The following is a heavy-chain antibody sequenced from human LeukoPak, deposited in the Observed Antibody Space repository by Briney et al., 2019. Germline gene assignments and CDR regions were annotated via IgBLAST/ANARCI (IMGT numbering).Heavy chain of an antibody. V-gene: IGHV1-69*01. Sequence: SSVKVSCKASGGTFSSYAISWVRQAPGQGLEWMGGIIPIFGTANYAQKFQGRVTITADESTSTAYMELSSLRSEGTAVYYCARVQWDYCSGGSCYGGVFDYWGQGTLSPSPQ. D-gene: IGHD2-15*01. CDR3: ARVQWDYCSGGSCYGGVFDY. J-gene: IGHJ4*02. CDR2: IIPIFGTA. CDR1: GGTFSSYA.